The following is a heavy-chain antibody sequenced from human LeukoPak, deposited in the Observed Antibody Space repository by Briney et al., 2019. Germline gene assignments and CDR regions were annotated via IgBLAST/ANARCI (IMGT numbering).Heavy chain of an antibody. J-gene: IGHJ3*02. CDR1: GGSISSYY. CDR3: ARAGGYGDLDAFDI. V-gene: IGHV4-59*01. CDR2: IYYSGST. Sequence: PSETLSLTCTVSGGSISSYYWSWIRQPPRKGLEWIGYIYYSGSTNYNPSLKSRVTISVDTSKNQFSLKLSSVTAADTAVYYCARAGGYGDLDAFDIWGQGTMVTVSS. D-gene: IGHD4-17*01.